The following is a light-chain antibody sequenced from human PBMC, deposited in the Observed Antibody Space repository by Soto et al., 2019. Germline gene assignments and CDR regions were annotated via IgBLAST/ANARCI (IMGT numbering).Light chain of an antibody. J-gene: IGKJ4*01. CDR1: QSVSSN. CDR3: QQYNNWPPLT. Sequence: EIVMTQSPATLSVSPGERATLSCRASQSVSSNLAWYQQKPGLAPRLLIYGASTRATCIPARLSGSGSGTEFTLTISSLQSEDFAVYYCQQYNNWPPLTFGGGNKVEIK. V-gene: IGKV3-15*01. CDR2: GAS.